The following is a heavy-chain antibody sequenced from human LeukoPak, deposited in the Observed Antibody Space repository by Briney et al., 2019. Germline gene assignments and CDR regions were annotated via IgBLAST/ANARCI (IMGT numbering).Heavy chain of an antibody. CDR3: ARGGSGSYPQPGLY. J-gene: IGHJ4*02. Sequence: ASVNVSCKASGYTLTVYYMHWVRQAPGQGLEWMGWIDPNSGGTNYAQKFQGRVAMTRDTSISTAYIELSRLRSDDTAVYYCARGGSGSYPQPGLYWGQGTLVTVSS. D-gene: IGHD1-26*01. CDR2: IDPNSGGT. CDR1: GYTLTVYY. V-gene: IGHV1-2*02.